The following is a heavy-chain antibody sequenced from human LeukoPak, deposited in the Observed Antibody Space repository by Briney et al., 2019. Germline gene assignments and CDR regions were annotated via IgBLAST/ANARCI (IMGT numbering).Heavy chain of an antibody. J-gene: IGHJ4*02. CDR3: AREPQGGVDY. V-gene: IGHV3-21*01. CDR2: ISSSSSYI. Sequence: GGSLRLSRAASGFTFSSYSMNWVRQAPGKGLEWVSSISSSSSYIYYADSVKGRFTISRDNAKNSLYLQMNSLRAEDTAVYYCAREPQGGVDYWGQGTLVTVSS. CDR1: GFTFSSYS. D-gene: IGHD3-16*01.